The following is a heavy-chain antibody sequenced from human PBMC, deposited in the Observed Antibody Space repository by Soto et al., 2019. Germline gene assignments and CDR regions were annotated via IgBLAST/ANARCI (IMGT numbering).Heavy chain of an antibody. V-gene: IGHV1-3*01. CDR2: INADNGNT. Sequence: SAKVRSKDCRYTLDSYALRSVRRAPGHRHKWMGWINADNGNTKYSQNLQCRVTITRDTSASTGYMELSSLRSEDTAVYYCARVISHTPQNNWFDTRGQRTLVSVYS. J-gene: IGHJ5*02. CDR1: RYTLDSYA. CDR3: ARVISHTPQNNWFDT. D-gene: IGHD2-15*01.